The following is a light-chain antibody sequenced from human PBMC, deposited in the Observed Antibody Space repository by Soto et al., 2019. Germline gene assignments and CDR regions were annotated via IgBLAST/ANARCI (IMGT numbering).Light chain of an antibody. CDR3: HQTYSTPYN. V-gene: IGKV1-39*01. CDR2: AAV. Sequence: DLQVTQSPSSLSASVGDRVTITCRASEFISSYLNWYQQKPGKAPNLVIYAAVSLQGGVPSRFSGSGSGTDFTLTISSLQPEDYATYYCHQTYSTPYNFGQGTKIE. CDR1: EFISSY. J-gene: IGKJ2*01.